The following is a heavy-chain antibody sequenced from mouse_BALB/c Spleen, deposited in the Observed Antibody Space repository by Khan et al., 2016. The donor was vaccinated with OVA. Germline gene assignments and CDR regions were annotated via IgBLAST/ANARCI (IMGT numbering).Heavy chain of an antibody. CDR1: GFSLTTYG. D-gene: IGHD2-10*02. V-gene: IGHV2-4-1*01. Sequence: QVRLQQSGPGLLQPSQSLSITCTVSGFSLTTYGVHWVRQSPGKGLEWLGLLWSGGNTDYNTAFISRLSISKANSKSQVFFTMNSLQADATAMYYCSRNSCMNDFTYWGQGTRVPDSA. CDR3: SRNSCMNDFTY. CDR2: LWSGGNT. J-gene: IGHJ3*01.